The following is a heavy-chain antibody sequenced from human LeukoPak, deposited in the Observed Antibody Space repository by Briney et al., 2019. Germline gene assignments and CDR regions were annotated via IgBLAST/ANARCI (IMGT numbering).Heavy chain of an antibody. Sequence: VASVKVSCKASGYTFTGYYMHWVRQAPGQGLEWMGWINPNSGNTNYAQKLQGRVTMTTDTSTSTAYMELRSLRSDDTAVYYCASISGYDPYYYYYGMDVWGQGTTVTVSS. CDR1: GYTFTGYY. CDR2: INPNSGNT. J-gene: IGHJ6*02. CDR3: ASISGYDPYYYYYGMDV. V-gene: IGHV1-18*04. D-gene: IGHD5-12*01.